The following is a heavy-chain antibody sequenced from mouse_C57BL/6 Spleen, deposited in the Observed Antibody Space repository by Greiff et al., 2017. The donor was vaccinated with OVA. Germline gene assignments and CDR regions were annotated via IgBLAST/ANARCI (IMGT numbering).Heavy chain of an antibody. CDR1: GFSLTSYG. CDR2: IWGDGST. D-gene: IGHD1-1*01. J-gene: IGHJ4*01. Sequence: VQLQESGPGLVAPSQSLSITCTVSGFSLTSYGVSWVRQPPGKGLEWLGVIWGDGSTNYHSALISRLSISKDNSKSQVFLKLNSLQTDDTATYYCAKPGITTVVEGFYYAMDYWGQGTSVTVSS. V-gene: IGHV2-3*01. CDR3: AKPGITTVVEGFYYAMDY.